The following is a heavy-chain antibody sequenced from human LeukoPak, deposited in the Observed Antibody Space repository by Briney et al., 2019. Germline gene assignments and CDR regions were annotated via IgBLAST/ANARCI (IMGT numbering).Heavy chain of an antibody. CDR2: IRSKAYGGTT. Sequence: GGSLRLSCTASGFTFGDYAMSWVRQAPGKGLEWVGFIRSKAYGGTTEYAASVKGRFTISRDDSKSIAYPQMNSLKTEDTAVYYCTRDPSALGYCSSTSCYTGGYWGQGTLVTVSP. D-gene: IGHD2-2*02. CDR3: TRDPSALGYCSSTSCYTGGY. CDR1: GFTFGDYA. V-gene: IGHV3-49*04. J-gene: IGHJ4*02.